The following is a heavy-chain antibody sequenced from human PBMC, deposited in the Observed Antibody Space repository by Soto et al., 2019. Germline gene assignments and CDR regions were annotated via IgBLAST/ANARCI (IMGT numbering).Heavy chain of an antibody. CDR3: ARIGVSSGHESPDFDS. V-gene: IGHV1-69*13. CDR2: IVPIYRTA. J-gene: IGHJ4*02. D-gene: IGHD3-16*01. Sequence: SVKVSCKASGGTFSSYRINWVRQAPGQGLEWVGGIVPIYRTADYAQKFQGRVTITADESARTSYMELRSLKSQDTAVYYCARIGVSSGHESPDFDSWGQGTLVTVSS. CDR1: GGTFSSYR.